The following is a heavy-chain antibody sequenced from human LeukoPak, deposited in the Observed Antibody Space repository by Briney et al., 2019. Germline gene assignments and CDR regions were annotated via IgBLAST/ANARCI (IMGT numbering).Heavy chain of an antibody. Sequence: TSETLSLTCTVSGGSISSSNYYWGWIRQPPGKGLEWVSSISSSSSYIYYADSVKGRFTISRDNAKNSLYLQMNSLRAEDTAVYYCARDPDLIYGSGRPKRWFDPWGQGTLVTVSS. CDR3: ARDPDLIYGSGRPKRWFDP. D-gene: IGHD3-10*01. CDR1: GGSISSSN. V-gene: IGHV3-21*01. CDR2: ISSSSSYI. J-gene: IGHJ5*02.